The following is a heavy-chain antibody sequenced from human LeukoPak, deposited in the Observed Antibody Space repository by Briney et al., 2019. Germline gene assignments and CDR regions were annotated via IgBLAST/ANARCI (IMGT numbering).Heavy chain of an antibody. CDR1: GYTFTGYY. CDR2: INPNSGGT. J-gene: IGHJ4*02. Sequence: ASVKVSCKASGYTFTGYYMHWVRQAPGQGLEWMGWINPNSGGTNYAQKFQGRVTMTRDTSISTAYMELSRLRSDDTAVYYCARGVNHRIAATYAYWGQGTLVTVSS. V-gene: IGHV1-2*02. D-gene: IGHD6-13*01. CDR3: ARGVNHRIAATYAY.